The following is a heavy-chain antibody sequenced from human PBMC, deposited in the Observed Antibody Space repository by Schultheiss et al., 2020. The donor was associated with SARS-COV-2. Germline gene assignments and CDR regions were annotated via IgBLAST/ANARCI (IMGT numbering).Heavy chain of an antibody. Sequence: GESLKISCAASGFTFSSYSMNWVRQAPGKGLEWVSYISSSSSTIYYADSVKGRFTISRDNSKNTLYLQMNSLRAEDTAVYYCARAIAAAGTNYWGQGTLVTVSS. J-gene: IGHJ4*02. V-gene: IGHV3-48*01. CDR1: GFTFSSYS. CDR3: ARAIAAAGTNY. D-gene: IGHD6-13*01. CDR2: ISSSSSTI.